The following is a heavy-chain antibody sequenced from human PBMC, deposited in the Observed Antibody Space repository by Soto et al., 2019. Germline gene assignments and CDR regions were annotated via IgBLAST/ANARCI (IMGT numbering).Heavy chain of an antibody. J-gene: IGHJ4*02. CDR2: ISGSGGST. CDR3: AKDRPDYGDYLGCLDY. CDR1: GFTFSSYA. V-gene: IGHV3-23*01. Sequence: GGSLRLSCAASGFTFSSYAMSWVRQAPGKGLEWVSAISGSGGSTYYADSVKGRFTISRDNSKNTLYLQMNSLRAEDTAVYYCAKDRPDYGDYLGCLDYWGQGTLVTVSS. D-gene: IGHD4-17*01.